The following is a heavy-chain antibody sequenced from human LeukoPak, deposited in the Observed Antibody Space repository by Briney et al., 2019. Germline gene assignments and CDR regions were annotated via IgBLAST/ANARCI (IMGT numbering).Heavy chain of an antibody. Sequence: PSETLSLTCTVPGGSVSSGSYYWSWIRQPPGKGLERIGYIYYSGSTNYNPSLKSRVTISVVTSKNQFSLKLSSVTAAGTAVYYCARDGIIRFGGVFVMGGGYFDYWGQGTLVTVSS. V-gene: IGHV4-61*01. CDR1: GGSVSSGSYY. CDR2: IYYSGST. J-gene: IGHJ4*02. CDR3: ARDGIIRFGGVFVMGGGYFDY. D-gene: IGHD3-16*02.